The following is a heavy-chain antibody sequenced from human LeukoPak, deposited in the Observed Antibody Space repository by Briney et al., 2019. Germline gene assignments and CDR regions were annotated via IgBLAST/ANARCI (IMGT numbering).Heavy chain of an antibody. CDR2: MSGSGGMT. D-gene: IGHD4-17*01. CDR3: ARGPGDYGFDY. J-gene: IGHJ4*02. CDR1: GFTFSSFA. V-gene: IGHV3-23*01. Sequence: GGSLRLSCAASGFTFSSFAISWVRQAPGEGLEWVSAMSGSGGMTYSADSVKGRFTISRDNSKDTLYLQMNSLRAEDTAVYYCARGPGDYGFDYWGQGTLVTVSS.